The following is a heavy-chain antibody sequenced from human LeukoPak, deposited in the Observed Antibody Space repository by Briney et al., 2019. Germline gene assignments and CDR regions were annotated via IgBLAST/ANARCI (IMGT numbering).Heavy chain of an antibody. CDR1: DDSITMYY. J-gene: IGHJ4*02. D-gene: IGHD2-15*01. Sequence: SETLSLTCSVSDDSITMYYWTWIRQPPGKGLEWIGYVDHTGSTNFNPSLNGRVSISRDTTKNLFSLRLRSVTAADTAVYYCARVSWERYCSGGSCYSFDYWGQGTLVTVSS. V-gene: IGHV4-59*01. CDR2: VDHTGST. CDR3: ARVSWERYCSGGSCYSFDY.